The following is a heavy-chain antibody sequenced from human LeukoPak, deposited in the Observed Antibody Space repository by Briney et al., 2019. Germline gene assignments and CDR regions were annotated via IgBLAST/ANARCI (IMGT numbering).Heavy chain of an antibody. D-gene: IGHD1-26*01. CDR1: GFTFNNYN. Sequence: GGSLRLSCAASGFTFNNYNMNWVRQAPGKALEWVSSITSSGTYIFYADSVKGRFTISRDNAKNSLYLQMNSLRAEDTAVYYCARDPYSGRYSAYYYYYMDVWGKGTTVTVSS. J-gene: IGHJ6*03. V-gene: IGHV3-21*01. CDR2: ITSSGTYI. CDR3: ARDPYSGRYSAYYYYYMDV.